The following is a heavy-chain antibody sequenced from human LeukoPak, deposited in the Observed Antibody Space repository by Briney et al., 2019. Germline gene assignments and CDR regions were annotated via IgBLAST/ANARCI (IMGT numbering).Heavy chain of an antibody. CDR2: IYPGDSDT. CDR3: ARLSAFGELGFPYYFDY. CDR1: RYSFTSYW. D-gene: IGHD3-10*01. V-gene: IGHV5-51*01. Sequence: GESLKIPCKGSRYSFTSYWIGWVRQMPGKGLEWMGIIYPGDSDTRYSPSFQGQVTISADKSISTAYLQWSSLKASDTAMYYCARLSAFGELGFPYYFDYWGQGTLVTVSS. J-gene: IGHJ4*02.